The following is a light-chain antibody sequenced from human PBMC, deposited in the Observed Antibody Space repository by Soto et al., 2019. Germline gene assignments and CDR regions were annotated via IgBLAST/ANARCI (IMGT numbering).Light chain of an antibody. Sequence: EIVMTQSPATLSVSPGERATLSCRASQSVSSNLAWYQQKPGQAPRLLIYGASTRATGIPARFSVSGSGTTFTRTISSLQYEEFGVYYCQQYNHWPARTFGGGTKVEIK. CDR2: GAS. CDR1: QSVSSN. CDR3: QQYNHWPART. J-gene: IGKJ4*01. V-gene: IGKV3-15*01.